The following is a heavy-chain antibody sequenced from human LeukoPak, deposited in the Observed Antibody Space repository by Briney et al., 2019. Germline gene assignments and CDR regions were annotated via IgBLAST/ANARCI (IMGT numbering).Heavy chain of an antibody. CDR3: AREDFWQQLVRLYYYGMDV. V-gene: IGHV3-33*01. Sequence: GRTLRLSCAPSRFTFTSYGMHCVPGAPSTGLEGVAVMWYDGSNKYYAETVKGRFKISRDNSKNTLYLQMNSLRAEERAVYYCAREDFWQQLVRLYYYGMDVWGQGTTVTVSS. CDR2: MWYDGSNK. CDR1: RFTFTSYG. J-gene: IGHJ6*02. D-gene: IGHD6-13*01.